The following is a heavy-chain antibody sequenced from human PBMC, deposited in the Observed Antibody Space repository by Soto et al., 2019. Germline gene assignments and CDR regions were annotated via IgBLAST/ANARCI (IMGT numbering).Heavy chain of an antibody. Sequence: GGSLRLSCAASGFIFKMYWMHWVRQSPGKGLVWISRIYNDGSYTDYADSVKGRFTISRDNVNDTLYLQMNNLRAEDSGLYYCTRGPRPISTGTGAYWGQGTQVTVSS. CDR1: GFIFKMYW. D-gene: IGHD3-10*01. CDR2: IYNDGSYT. CDR3: TRGPRPISTGTGAY. V-gene: IGHV3-74*01. J-gene: IGHJ4*02.